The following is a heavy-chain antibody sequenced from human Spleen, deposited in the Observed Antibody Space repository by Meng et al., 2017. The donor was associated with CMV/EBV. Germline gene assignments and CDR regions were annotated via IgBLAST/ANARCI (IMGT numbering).Heavy chain of an antibody. CDR1: VGSVSRTTL. CDR2: VSHRRSA. Sequence: VSVGSVSRTTLGSWVRRPPGKGLEWIGEVSHRRSATYNPSLKSRVTMSIDNSKNQFSLQLNSVTAADTAVYYCTRSGTSAWYYFDSWGQGTLVTVSS. V-gene: IGHV4-4*02. CDR3: TRSGTSAWYYFDS. J-gene: IGHJ4*02. D-gene: IGHD6-19*01.